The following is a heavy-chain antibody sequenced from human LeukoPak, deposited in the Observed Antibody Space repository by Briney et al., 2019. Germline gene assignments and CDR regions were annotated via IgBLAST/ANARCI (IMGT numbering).Heavy chain of an antibody. J-gene: IGHJ6*03. CDR1: GFTFSNYW. D-gene: IGHD2-2*02. CDR2: IKQDGNEK. Sequence: TGGSLRLSCAASGFTFSNYWMSWVRQAPGKGLEWVANIKQDGNEKYYVDSLKGRFTISRDNAKNSLYLQMNSLRAEDTAVYYCARAYCSGTSCYNRPYYYYMGVWGKGTTVTVSS. V-gene: IGHV3-7*01. CDR3: ARAYCSGTSCYNRPYYYYMGV.